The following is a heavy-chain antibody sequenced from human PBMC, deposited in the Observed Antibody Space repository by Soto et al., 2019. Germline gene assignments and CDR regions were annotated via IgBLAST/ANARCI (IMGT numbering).Heavy chain of an antibody. CDR3: AREGYCSGGSCYPLDV. CDR1: GFTVSSNY. J-gene: IGHJ6*04. CDR2: IYSGGST. V-gene: IGHV3-66*01. Sequence: EVQLVESGGGLVQPGGSLRLSCAASGFTVSSNYMSWVSQAPGKGLEWVSVIYSGGSTYYADSVKGRFTIARDNSKNTLYLQMNSLRAEDTAVYYCAREGYCSGGSCYPLDVWGKGTTVTVSS. D-gene: IGHD2-15*01.